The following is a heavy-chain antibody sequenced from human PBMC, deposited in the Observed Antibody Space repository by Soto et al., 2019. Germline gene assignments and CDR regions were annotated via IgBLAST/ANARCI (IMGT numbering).Heavy chain of an antibody. D-gene: IGHD3-3*01. V-gene: IGHV4-31*03. CDR1: GGSISSGGYY. J-gene: IGHJ6*02. Sequence: SETLSLTCTVSGGSISSGGYYWSWIRQHPGKGLEWIGYIYYSGSTYYNPSLKSRVTISVDTSKNQFSLKLSSVTAADTAVYYCARSSDFWSGFYGMDVWGQGTTVTVSS. CDR3: ARSSDFWSGFYGMDV. CDR2: IYYSGST.